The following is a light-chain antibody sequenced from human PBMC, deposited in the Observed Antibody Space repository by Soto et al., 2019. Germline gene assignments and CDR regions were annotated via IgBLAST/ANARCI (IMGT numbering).Light chain of an antibody. Sequence: QSALTQPASVSGSPGQSITISCTGTSSDVGYYNYVSWYQHHPGKAPKLMIYEVSNRPSGVSNRFSGSKSGNTASLTISGLQAEHEADYYCSSYTTSSTQVFGGGTKLTVL. CDR1: SSDVGYYNY. CDR3: SSYTTSSTQV. V-gene: IGLV2-14*01. J-gene: IGLJ3*02. CDR2: EVS.